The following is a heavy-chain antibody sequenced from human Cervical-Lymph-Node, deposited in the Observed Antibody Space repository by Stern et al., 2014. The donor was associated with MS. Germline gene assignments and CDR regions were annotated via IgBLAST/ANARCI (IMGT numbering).Heavy chain of an antibody. CDR1: GGTFSSST. CDR3: AMTPRGTVFGVVFRFDF. CDR2: IVPTYGPP. D-gene: IGHD3-3*01. J-gene: IGHJ4*02. V-gene: IGHV1-69*06. Sequence: QVQLVESGAEVKKPGSSVKVSCKASGGTFSSSTISWVRQAPGQGLEWVGGIVPTYGPPVYAQKFQGRITITADKSTNVGYMELSTLTSEDTAMYFCAMTPRGTVFGVVFRFDFWGQGTLVTVSS.